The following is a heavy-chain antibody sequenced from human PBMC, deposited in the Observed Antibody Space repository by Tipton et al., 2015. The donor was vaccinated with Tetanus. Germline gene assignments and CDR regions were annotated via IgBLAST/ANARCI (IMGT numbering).Heavy chain of an antibody. CDR3: ASGATLDY. V-gene: IGHV3-21*01. CDR2: ISSTSSYI. CDR1: VFVFSNYR. J-gene: IGHJ4*02. Sequence: SLRLSCEVSVFVFSNYRMNWVRQAPGKGLEWVSSISSTSSYIYYADSVRGRFTISRDNAKSSLYLQMNSLRADDTAVYYCASGATLDYWGQGTLVTVSS.